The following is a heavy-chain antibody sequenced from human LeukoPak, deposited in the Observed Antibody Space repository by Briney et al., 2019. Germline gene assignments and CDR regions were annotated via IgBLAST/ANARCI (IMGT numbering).Heavy chain of an antibody. CDR2: IYYSGST. Sequence: SQTLSLTCTVSGGSISNGVYYWSWIRQPPGKGLEWIGSIYYSGSTYYNPSLKSRITISVDTSKNQFSLKLSSVTAADTAVYYCASLTNTTGYIPWYFDLWGRGTLVTVSS. J-gene: IGHJ2*01. CDR1: GGSISNGVYY. V-gene: IGHV4-39*07. D-gene: IGHD3-9*01. CDR3: ASLTNTTGYIPWYFDL.